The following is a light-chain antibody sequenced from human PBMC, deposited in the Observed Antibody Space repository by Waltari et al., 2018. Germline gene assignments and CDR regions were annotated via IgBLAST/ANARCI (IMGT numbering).Light chain of an antibody. CDR1: SVNIGTYKS. CDR3: SSYTGSSTVI. J-gene: IGLJ2*01. CDR2: DVN. Sequence: QSALTQPASVSGSPGQSITISCTGSSVNIGTYKSVSWYQQHPGRTPRLIIYDVNMRPSGISDRFSGSKSGATASLTISGLQTEDEADYYCSSYTGSSTVIFGGETRLTVL. V-gene: IGLV2-14*03.